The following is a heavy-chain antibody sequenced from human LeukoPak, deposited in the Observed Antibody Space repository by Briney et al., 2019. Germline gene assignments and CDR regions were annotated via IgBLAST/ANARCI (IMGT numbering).Heavy chain of an antibody. CDR3: ARGYSSSSLYFEH. J-gene: IGHJ4*02. Sequence: SETLSLTCNVSGGSISTYYWSWIRQSPGKELEWIGYIYYSGSTDYNPSLKSRVTISVDTSKSQFSLNLTSVTPADTAVYYCARGYSSSSLYFEHWGQGTLVTVSS. V-gene: IGHV4-59*01. CDR2: IYYSGST. CDR1: GGSISTYY. D-gene: IGHD6-6*01.